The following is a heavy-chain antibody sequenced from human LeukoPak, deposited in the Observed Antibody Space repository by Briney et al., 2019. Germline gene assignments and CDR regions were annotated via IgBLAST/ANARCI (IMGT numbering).Heavy chain of an antibody. J-gene: IGHJ4*02. V-gene: IGHV3-11*01. CDR1: GFTLSDYY. CDR2: ISSSGSTI. Sequence: GGSQRLSCAASGFTLSDYYISCISQAPGKGVEWVSYISSSGSTIYYADSVNGRFTISKDNVKNSLYLQMTSLRAEDTAVYYGARVGADYYFDYWGQGNLVTVSS. CDR3: ARVGADYYFDY. D-gene: IGHD1-26*01.